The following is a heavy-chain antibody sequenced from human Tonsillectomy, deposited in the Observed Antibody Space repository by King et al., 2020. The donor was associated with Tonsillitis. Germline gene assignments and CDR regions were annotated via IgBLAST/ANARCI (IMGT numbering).Heavy chain of an antibody. D-gene: IGHD3-9*01. CDR3: ARLYDDWRAVFYYFDY. V-gene: IGHV3-7*01. J-gene: IGHJ4*02. CDR1: GFTFSSYW. Sequence: VQLVESGGGLVQPGGSLRLSCAASGFTFSSYWMSWVRQAPGKGLEWVANIKQDGSEKYYVDSVKGRFTISRDNAKNSLYLQMNSLRAEDTAVYYCARLYDDWRAVFYYFDYWGQGTLVTVSS. CDR2: IKQDGSEK.